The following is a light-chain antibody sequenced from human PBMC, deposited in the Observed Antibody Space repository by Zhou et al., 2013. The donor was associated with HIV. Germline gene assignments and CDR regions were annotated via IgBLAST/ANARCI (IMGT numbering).Light chain of an antibody. J-gene: IGKJ2*01. CDR2: KTS. CDR1: QSVSSW. CDR3: QQYNSYSMYT. Sequence: DIQMTQSPSTLSASVGDRVTITCRASQSVSSWLAWYQQKPGKAPNLLIYKTSNLESGVPSRFSGSGSGTEFTLTISSLQPDDFATYYCQQYNSYSMYTFGQGTKVEIK. V-gene: IGKV1-5*03.